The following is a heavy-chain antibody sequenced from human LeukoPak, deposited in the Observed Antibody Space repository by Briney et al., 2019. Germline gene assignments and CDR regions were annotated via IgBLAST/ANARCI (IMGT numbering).Heavy chain of an antibody. CDR2: ISSIGGTT. V-gene: IGHV3-64*01. J-gene: IGHJ4*02. D-gene: IGHD2/OR15-2a*01. Sequence: GGSLRLSCAASGFTFSTYALHWVRQVPGKGLEYVSAISSIGGTTYYANSVKGRFTISRDNSKNTLYLQMVSPKPEDTAVYYCARVGNNTAFDYWGQGTLVTVSS. CDR1: GFTFSTYA. CDR3: ARVGNNTAFDY.